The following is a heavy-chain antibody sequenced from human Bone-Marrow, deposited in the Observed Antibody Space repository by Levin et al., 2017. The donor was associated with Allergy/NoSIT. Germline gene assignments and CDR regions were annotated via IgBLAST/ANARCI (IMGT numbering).Heavy chain of an antibody. CDR2: ISGSGVNT. D-gene: IGHD3-10*01. CDR3: ARGGLGPYNYYGLDV. V-gene: IGHV3-23*01. CDR1: GFTFSSYT. J-gene: IGHJ6*02. Sequence: GESLKISCAASGFTFSSYTMTWVRQAPGKGLEWVSGISGSGVNTVYADSVKGRFTISRDNSKNTLYVQMSSLRAEDTAVYYCARGGLGPYNYYGLDVWGQGTTVTVSS.